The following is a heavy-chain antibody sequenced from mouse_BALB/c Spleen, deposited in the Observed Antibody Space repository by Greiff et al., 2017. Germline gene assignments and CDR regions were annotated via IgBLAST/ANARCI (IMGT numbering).Heavy chain of an antibody. V-gene: IGHV5-17*02. Sequence: DVKLVESGGGLVQPGGSRKLSCAASGFTFSSFGMHWVRQAPEKGLEWVAYISSGSSTIYYADTVKGRFTISRDNPKNTLFLQMTSLRSEDTAMYYCARSGGAPRVFDYWGQGTTLTVSS. CDR3: ARSGGAPRVFDY. CDR2: ISSGSSTI. D-gene: IGHD4-1*01. CDR1: GFTFSSFG. J-gene: IGHJ2*01.